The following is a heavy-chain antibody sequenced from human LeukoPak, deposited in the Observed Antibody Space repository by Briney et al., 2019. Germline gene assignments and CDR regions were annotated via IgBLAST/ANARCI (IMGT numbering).Heavy chain of an antibody. J-gene: IGHJ5*02. CDR3: ARIPSPGWFDP. Sequence: SETLSLTCTVSGYSISSGYYWGWIRQPPGKGLEWIGSIYHSGSTYYNPSLMSRVTISINTSKNQFSLKVTSVTAADTAVYYCARIPSPGWFDPWGQGTLVTVSS. CDR2: IYHSGST. V-gene: IGHV4-38-2*02. CDR1: GYSISSGYY.